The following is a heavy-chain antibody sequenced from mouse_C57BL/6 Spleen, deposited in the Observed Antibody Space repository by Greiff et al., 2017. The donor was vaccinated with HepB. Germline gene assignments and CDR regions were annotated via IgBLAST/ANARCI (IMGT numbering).Heavy chain of an antibody. Sequence: QVQLKQPGTELVKPGASVKLSCKASGYTFTSYWMHWAKQRPGQGLEWIGNINPSNGGTNYNEKFKSKATLTVDKSSSTAYMQLSSLTSEDSAVYYCAREGYYGSSPYWYFDVWGTGTTVTVSS. J-gene: IGHJ1*03. CDR2: INPSNGGT. D-gene: IGHD1-1*01. V-gene: IGHV1-53*01. CDR1: GYTFTSYW. CDR3: AREGYYGSSPYWYFDV.